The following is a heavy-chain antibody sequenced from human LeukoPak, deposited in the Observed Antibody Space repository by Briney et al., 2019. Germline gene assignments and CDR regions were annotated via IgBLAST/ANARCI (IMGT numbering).Heavy chain of an antibody. V-gene: IGHV3-74*01. CDR2: INSDGSST. D-gene: IGHD3-3*01. CDR3: ARGGSYDFWSGYFTGYYMDV. J-gene: IGHJ6*03. CDR1: GFTFSSYW. Sequence: QTGGSLRLSCAASGFTFSSYWMHWVREAPGKGLVWVSRINSDGSSTSYADSVKGPFTISRDNAKNTLYLQMNSLRDEDTAVYDCARGGSYDFWSGYFTGYYMDVWGKGTTVTVSS.